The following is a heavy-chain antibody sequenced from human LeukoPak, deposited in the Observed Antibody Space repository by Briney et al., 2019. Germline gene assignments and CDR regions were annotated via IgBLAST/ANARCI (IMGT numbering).Heavy chain of an antibody. J-gene: IGHJ4*02. V-gene: IGHV1-18*01. CDR1: GYIFTSYG. CDR3: ARSAAAGRIVATFGY. CDR2: ISAYNGNT. Sequence: GASVKVSCKASGYIFTSYGISWVRQAPGQGLEWMGWISAYNGNTNYAQKLQGRVTMTTDTSTTTAYMELRSLRSDDTAVYYCARSAAAGRIVATFGYWGQGTLVIVSS. D-gene: IGHD5-12*01.